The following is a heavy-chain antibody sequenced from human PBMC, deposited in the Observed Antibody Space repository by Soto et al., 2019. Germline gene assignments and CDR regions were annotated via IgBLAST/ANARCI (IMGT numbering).Heavy chain of an antibody. CDR2: ISPLKGNT. J-gene: IGHJ4*02. CDR3: ARSREHPFDH. Sequence: QVRLIQSAGEVKKPGASVKVSCKASGYTFTNYVIHWIRQAPGQGLEWMAWISPLKGNTNYAQKVEGRVTVTTDTSTNTVYMHLSGLRSDDTALYFCARSREHPFDHWGQRSLVTV. CDR1: GYTFTNYV. V-gene: IGHV1-18*01.